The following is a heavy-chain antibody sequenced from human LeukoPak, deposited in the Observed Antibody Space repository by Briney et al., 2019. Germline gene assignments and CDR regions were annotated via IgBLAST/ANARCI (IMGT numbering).Heavy chain of an antibody. D-gene: IGHD2-2*01. V-gene: IGHV3-21*01. CDR1: GFTFSSYW. J-gene: IGHJ4*02. Sequence: GGSLRLSCAASGFTFSSYWMSWVRQAPGKGLEWVSYISSSSSYIYYADSVKGRFTISRDNAKNSLYLQMNSLRAEDTAVYYCARDPGVPAARYYFDYWGQGTLVTVSS. CDR3: ARDPGVPAARYYFDY. CDR2: ISSSSSYI.